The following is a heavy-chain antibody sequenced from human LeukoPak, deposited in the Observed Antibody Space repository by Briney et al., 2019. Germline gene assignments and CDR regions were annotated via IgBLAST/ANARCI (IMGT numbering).Heavy chain of an antibody. CDR2: IKQDGSES. Sequence: GGSLRLSCAASGFTFSSYWMSWVRQAPGKGPEWVANIKQDGSESHYVDSVKGRFTISRDNAKKSLYLQMNSLRAEDTAVYYCARDLWVTTFYWGQGTLVTVSS. CDR3: ARDLWVTTFY. V-gene: IGHV3-7*01. D-gene: IGHD4-17*01. CDR1: GFTFSSYW. J-gene: IGHJ4*02.